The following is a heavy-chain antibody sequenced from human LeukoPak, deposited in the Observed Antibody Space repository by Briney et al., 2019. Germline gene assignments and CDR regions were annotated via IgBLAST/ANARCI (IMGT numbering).Heavy chain of an antibody. V-gene: IGHV1-2*02. CDR2: INPNSGGT. J-gene: IGHJ4*02. CDR3: ARGGGYLRLGELSYFFVYFDY. Sequence: GASVKVSCKASGYTFTGYYMHWVRQAPGQGLEWMGWINPNSGGTNYAQKFQGRVTMTRDTSISTAYMELSRLRADDTAVYYLARGGGYLRLGELSYFFVYFDYWGQGTLVTVSS. D-gene: IGHD3-16*02. CDR1: GYTFTGYY.